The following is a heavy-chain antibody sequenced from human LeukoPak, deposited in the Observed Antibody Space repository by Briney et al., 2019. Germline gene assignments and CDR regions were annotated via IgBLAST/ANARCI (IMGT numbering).Heavy chain of an antibody. J-gene: IGHJ4*02. Sequence: PSETLSLTCTVPGGSISSYYWSWIRQPAGKGLGWIGRSYTSGSPNYNPSLQGRVTMSVDTSKNQCSRKLSCVTGADTAVYYFARRGEAGLQLDNWGQGTLVTVSS. V-gene: IGHV4-4*07. CDR3: ARRGEAGLQLDN. D-gene: IGHD1-1*01. CDR2: SYTSGSP. CDR1: GGSISSYY.